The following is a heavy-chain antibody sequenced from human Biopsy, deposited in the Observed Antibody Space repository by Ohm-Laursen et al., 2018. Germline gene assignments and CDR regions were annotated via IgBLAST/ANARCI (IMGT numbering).Heavy chain of an antibody. CDR2: IYDNGDT. CDR1: SGSINSGGHF. Sequence: SQTLSFTCSVSSGSINSGGHFWGSVRQSPGKGLEWIGYIYDNGDTYYNPSLMSLVSISADTSKNQVSLRLNSVTAADTAVYYCTRVRTFGGVIGGYYFDSWGQGILVTVSS. CDR3: TRVRTFGGVIGGYYFDS. D-gene: IGHD3-16*02. J-gene: IGHJ4*02. V-gene: IGHV4-31*01.